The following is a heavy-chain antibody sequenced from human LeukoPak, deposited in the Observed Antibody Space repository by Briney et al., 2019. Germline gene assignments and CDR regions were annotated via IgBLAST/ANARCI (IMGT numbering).Heavy chain of an antibody. CDR3: ARVSAPVAFRNWLDP. D-gene: IGHD4-23*01. CDR1: GFIFSRYT. Sequence: GRSLRLSCAQSGFIFSRYTMQWVRQGPGRGLERVAALSVAGSTPYYAPSLKRRFPISRDNSNNTLYLQMNSLTDEDTALFYCARVSAPVAFRNWLDPWGQGTLVRVSS. J-gene: IGHJ5*02. V-gene: IGHV3-30*03. CDR2: LSVAGSTP.